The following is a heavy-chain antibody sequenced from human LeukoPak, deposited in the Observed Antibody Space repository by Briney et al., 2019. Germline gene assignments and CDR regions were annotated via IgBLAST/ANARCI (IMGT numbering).Heavy chain of an antibody. V-gene: IGHV1-69*05. Sequence: SVKVSCKASGYTFTSYGMRWVRQARGEGGEGRGGIIAILGTANYAQKFQGRVTINRDEDRSKEYVEVRSLRSEDTAVYYCARERLDRWLAPNDAFDIWGQGTMVTVSS. D-gene: IGHD5-18*01. CDR2: IIAILGTA. CDR1: GYTFTSYG. J-gene: IGHJ3*02. CDR3: ARERLDRWLAPNDAFDI.